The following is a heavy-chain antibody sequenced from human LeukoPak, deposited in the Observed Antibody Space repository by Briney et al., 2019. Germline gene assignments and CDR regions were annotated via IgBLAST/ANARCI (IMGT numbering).Heavy chain of an antibody. CDR1: GYTFTGYY. CDR3: ARNTYGYKFSMDV. V-gene: IGHV1/OR15-2*02. D-gene: IGHD5-24*01. Sequence: ASVKVSCTASGYTFTGYYMHWVRPAPGQRLERVGWVTAFNENTHYSRKVQGRVTMTRDTSTSTAYMELRSLRFDDTAVYYCARNTYGYKFSMDVWGKGTTVTVSS. CDR2: VTAFNENT. J-gene: IGHJ6*03.